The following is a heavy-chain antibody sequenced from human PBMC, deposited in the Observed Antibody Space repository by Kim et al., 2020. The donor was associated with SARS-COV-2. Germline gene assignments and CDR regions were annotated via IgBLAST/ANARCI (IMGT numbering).Heavy chain of an antibody. D-gene: IGHD2-2*01. CDR1: GFAFGTHS. V-gene: IGHV3-21*01. Sequence: GGSLRLSCAASGFAFGTHSMNWVRQAPGKGLEWVSSIGGTTNYIYYADSLKGRFTISRDNSKNSLYLQMDSLIAEDTAGYYCARGGYCSNTRCDFYY. CDR3: ARGGYCSNTRCDFYY. J-gene: IGHJ6*01. CDR2: IGGTTNYI.